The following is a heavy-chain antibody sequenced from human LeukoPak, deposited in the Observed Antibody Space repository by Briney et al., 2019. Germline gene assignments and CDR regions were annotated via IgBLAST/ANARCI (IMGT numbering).Heavy chain of an antibody. CDR1: GFTFSNYN. CDR3: ARDPAGTSYYDFWSGYYFDY. Sequence: GGSLRLSCAASGFTFSNYNINWVRQAPGEGLEWVSSISSSSSYIYYADSVKGRFTISRDNAKNSLYLQMSSLRAEDTAVYYCARDPAGTSYYDFWSGYYFDYWGQGTLVTVSS. CDR2: ISSSSSYI. D-gene: IGHD3-3*01. J-gene: IGHJ4*02. V-gene: IGHV3-21*01.